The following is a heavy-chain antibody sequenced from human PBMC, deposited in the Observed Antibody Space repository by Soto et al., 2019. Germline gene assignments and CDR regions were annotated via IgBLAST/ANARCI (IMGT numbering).Heavy chain of an antibody. V-gene: IGHV3-30-3*01. D-gene: IGHD1-26*01. CDR2: ISYDGSNK. Sequence: HPGGSLRLSCAASGFTFSSYAMHWVRQAPGKGLEWVAVISYDGSNKYYADSVKGRFTISRDNSKNTLYLQMNSLGADDTAVYYCAADPTFSLGATPTRGVHWGQGTLVTVSS. CDR1: GFTFSSYA. CDR3: AADPTFSLGATPTRGVH. J-gene: IGHJ4*02.